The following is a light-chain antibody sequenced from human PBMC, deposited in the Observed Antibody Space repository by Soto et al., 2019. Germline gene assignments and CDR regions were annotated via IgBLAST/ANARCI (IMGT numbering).Light chain of an antibody. J-gene: IGLJ3*02. V-gene: IGLV1-51*01. CDR1: SSNIGNNY. CDR3: GTWDSSLSASV. CDR2: DNS. Sequence: QSVLTQPPSVSAAPGQKVTISCSGSSSNIGNNYVSWYQQFPGTAPRLLIHDNSNRPSGIPDRFSGSKSGTSATLGITGLQTGDEADYYCGTWDSSLSASVFGGGTKLTVL.